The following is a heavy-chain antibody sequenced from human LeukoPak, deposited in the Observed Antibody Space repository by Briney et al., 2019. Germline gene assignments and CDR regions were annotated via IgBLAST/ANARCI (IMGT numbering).Heavy chain of an antibody. CDR2: IKQDGTSK. J-gene: IGHJ4*02. CDR1: GFTFSRSW. CDR3: ARHGDYCFDL. Sequence: PGGSLRLPCAASGFTFSRSWMGWVRQAPGKGLEWVANIKQDGTSKYYVDSVMGRFTISRDNAENSVYLQMNSLSAGDTAVYYCARHGDYCFDLWGPGTRVTVSS. D-gene: IGHD2-21*01. V-gene: IGHV3-7*02.